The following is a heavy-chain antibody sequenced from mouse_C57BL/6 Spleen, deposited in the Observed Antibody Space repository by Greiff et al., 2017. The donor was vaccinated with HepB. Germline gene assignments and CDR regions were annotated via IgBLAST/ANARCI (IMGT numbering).Heavy chain of an antibody. CDR3: ANGGVRRCAWFAY. CDR1: GYTFTSYW. D-gene: IGHD2-14*01. J-gene: IGHJ3*01. CDR2: IDPSDSYT. V-gene: IGHV1-69*01. Sequence: QVQLQQPGAELVMPGASVKLSCKASGYTFTSYWMHWVKQRPGQGLEWIGEIDPSDSYTTYNQKFKDKSTLTVDKSSSTAYMQLSSLTSEDSAVYYCANGGVRRCAWFAYWGQGTLVTVSA.